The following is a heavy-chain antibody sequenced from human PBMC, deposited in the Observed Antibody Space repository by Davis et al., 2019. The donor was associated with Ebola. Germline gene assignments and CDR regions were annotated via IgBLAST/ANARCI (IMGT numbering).Heavy chain of an antibody. D-gene: IGHD3-10*01. CDR1: GGSFSGYY. Sequence: MPSETLSLTCAVYGGSFSGYYWSWVRQPPGKGLGWIGEIKHRGSTNYNPSLKSRVTISVDTSKNQFSLKLSSVTAADTAVYYCARDLTLVYYYGMDVWGQGTTVTVSS. CDR2: IKHRGST. J-gene: IGHJ6*02. V-gene: IGHV4-34*01. CDR3: ARDLTLVYYYGMDV.